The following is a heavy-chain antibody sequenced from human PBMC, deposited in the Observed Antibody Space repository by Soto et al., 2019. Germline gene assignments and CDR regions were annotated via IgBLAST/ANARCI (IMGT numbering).Heavy chain of an antibody. Sequence: GASVKVSWKASGYPFTSFDINWVRQATGQGLERMGWMNPNSGNTAYAQKFLGRVTITRNTSISTAYMELSSLRSEDTAVYYCARESTRGFDPWGQGTLVTVSS. J-gene: IGHJ5*02. CDR2: MNPNSGNT. CDR1: GYPFTSFD. CDR3: ARESTRGFDP. V-gene: IGHV1-8*01.